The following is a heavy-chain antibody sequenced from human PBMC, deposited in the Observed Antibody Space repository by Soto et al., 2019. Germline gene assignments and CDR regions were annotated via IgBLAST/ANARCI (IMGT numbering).Heavy chain of an antibody. Sequence: QLQLQESGPGLVKPSETLSLTCTVSGGSISSSSYYWGWIRQPPGKGLEWIGSIYYSGSTYYNPSLKSRVTISVDTSKNQFALRLSSVTAADTAVYYCARSGYPSRFDSWGQGTLVTVSS. V-gene: IGHV4-39*01. CDR1: GGSISSSSYY. D-gene: IGHD3-22*01. CDR2: IYYSGST. CDR3: ARSGYPSRFDS. J-gene: IGHJ4*02.